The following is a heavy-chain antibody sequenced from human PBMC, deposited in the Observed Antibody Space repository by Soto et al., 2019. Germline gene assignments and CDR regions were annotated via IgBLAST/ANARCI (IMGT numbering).Heavy chain of an antibody. CDR3: TRAPRGIIVAPDY. Sequence: ASVKVSCKASGYTFTSYAMHWVRQAPGQRLEWMGWINAGNGNTKYSQKFQGRVTITRDTSASTAYMELSSLTSEDTAVYYRTRAPRGIIVAPDYWGQGTLVTVSS. CDR1: GYTFTSYA. CDR2: INAGNGNT. J-gene: IGHJ4*02. D-gene: IGHD6-19*01. V-gene: IGHV1-3*01.